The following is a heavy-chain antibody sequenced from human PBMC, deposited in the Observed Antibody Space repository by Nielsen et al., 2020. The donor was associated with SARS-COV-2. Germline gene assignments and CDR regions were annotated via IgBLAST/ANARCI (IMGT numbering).Heavy chain of an antibody. J-gene: IGHJ6*02. CDR1: GLTFSNYA. D-gene: IGHD2-15*01. V-gene: IGHV3-23*01. CDR3: ARDFGYCSGRSCTYYGMNV. CDR2: ISGSGENT. Sequence: GESLKISCAVSGLTFSNYAMSWVRQAPGKGLEWVSSISGSGENTNYADSVKGRFSISRDNSKNTLYLQMNSLRVEDTAVYYCARDFGYCSGRSCTYYGMNVWGQGTTVTV.